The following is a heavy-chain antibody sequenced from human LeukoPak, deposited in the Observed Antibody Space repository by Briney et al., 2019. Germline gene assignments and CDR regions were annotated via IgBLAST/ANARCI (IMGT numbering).Heavy chain of an antibody. CDR3: SKSQPAAMSWFD. D-gene: IGHD2-2*01. J-gene: IGHJ5*02. V-gene: IGHV3-23*01. Sequence: AGSVRLSCTASGFTFTIYAINWVRQAPGKGLEWVGAISSCDGSTYYAHSLKGRFTIPRDTSKNTAYIDLNSLRAEDTAVYYCSKSQPAAMSWFD. CDR2: ISSCDGST. CDR1: GFTFTIYA.